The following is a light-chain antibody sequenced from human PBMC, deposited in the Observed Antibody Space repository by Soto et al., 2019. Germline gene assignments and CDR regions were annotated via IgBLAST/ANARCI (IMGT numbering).Light chain of an antibody. V-gene: IGKV3-20*01. J-gene: IGKJ3*01. CDR1: QSVAANY. CDR3: HQYGTAPLT. CDR2: GAS. Sequence: GLTQSPGTLSLSPGERATLSCRASQSVAANYLAWYQQKRGQAPRLLIYGASSRHTGIPYRFSGSGSGTDFTLTISSLQPEDFSVYYCHQYGTAPLTFGPGTKVDIK.